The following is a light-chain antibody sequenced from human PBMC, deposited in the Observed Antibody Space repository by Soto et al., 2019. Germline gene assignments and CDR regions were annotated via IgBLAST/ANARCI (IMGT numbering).Light chain of an antibody. J-gene: IGLJ2*01. CDR1: RGDVGGYNS. Sequence: QSALTQPASVSGSPGQSITISCTGTRGDVGGYNSVSWYQHHPGKAPKLMIYDVSNRPSGISYRFSGSKSGNTASLTISGLQPEDEADYYCSSYTNSATLIFGGGTKVTVL. CDR2: DVS. CDR3: SSYTNSATLI. V-gene: IGLV2-14*03.